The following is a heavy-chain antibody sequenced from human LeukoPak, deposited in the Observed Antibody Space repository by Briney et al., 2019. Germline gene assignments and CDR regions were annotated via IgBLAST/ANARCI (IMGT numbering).Heavy chain of an antibody. CDR3: ARLISTSSSRFSDY. Sequence: GGSLRLSCAPSGFPFTSHWMSWLRQAPGRGLEWVANIKEDATETYYVDSVKGRFTISRDTSRNTLYLQMHSLRAEDTAVYYCARLISTSSSRFSDYWGQGTLVTVSS. CDR2: IKEDATET. V-gene: IGHV3-7*03. D-gene: IGHD6-6*01. CDR1: GFPFTSHW. J-gene: IGHJ4*02.